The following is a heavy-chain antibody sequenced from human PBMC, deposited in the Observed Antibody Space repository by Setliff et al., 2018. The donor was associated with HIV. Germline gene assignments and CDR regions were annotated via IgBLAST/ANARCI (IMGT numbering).Heavy chain of an antibody. CDR3: ARDRGDYYYYMDV. CDR2: INSDGSST. CDR1: GFTFSSYW. Sequence: GSLRLSCAASGFTFSSYWMYWVRQAPGKGLVWVSRINSDGSSTSYADYVRGRFTISRDNAKNSLYLQMDRLRVEDTAIYYCARDRGDYYYYMDVWGKGTTVTVSS. V-gene: IGHV3-74*01. J-gene: IGHJ6*03.